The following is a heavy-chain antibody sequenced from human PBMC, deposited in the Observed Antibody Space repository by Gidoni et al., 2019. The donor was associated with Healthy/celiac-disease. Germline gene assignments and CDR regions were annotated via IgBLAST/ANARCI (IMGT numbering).Heavy chain of an antibody. V-gene: IGHV3-23*01. J-gene: IGHJ4*02. CDR3: AKAYYDFWSGYLDY. D-gene: IGHD3-3*01. CDR1: GFTFRSYA. CDR2: ISGSGGRT. Sequence: EVQLLESGGGLVQPGGSLRLSCAAPGFTFRSYARSWVRQAPGKGLEWVSAISGSGGRTYYADSVKGRFTISRDNSKNTLYLQMNSLRAEDTAVYYCAKAYYDFWSGYLDYWGQGTLVTVSS.